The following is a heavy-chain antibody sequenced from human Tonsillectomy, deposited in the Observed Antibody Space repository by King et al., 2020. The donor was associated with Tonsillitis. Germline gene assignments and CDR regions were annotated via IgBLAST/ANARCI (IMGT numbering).Heavy chain of an antibody. J-gene: IGHJ6*02. CDR1: GFTFSSYS. CDR2: ISSSSSYI. D-gene: IGHD1-26*01. CDR3: AREGPIMGATAYDYYYGMDV. V-gene: IGHV3-21*01. Sequence: VQLVESGGGLVKPGGSLRLSCAASGFTFSSYSMNWVRQAPGKGLEWVSSISSSSSYIYYADSVKGRFTISRDNAKNSLYLQMNSLRAEDTAVYYCAREGPIMGATAYDYYYGMDVWGQGTTVTVSS.